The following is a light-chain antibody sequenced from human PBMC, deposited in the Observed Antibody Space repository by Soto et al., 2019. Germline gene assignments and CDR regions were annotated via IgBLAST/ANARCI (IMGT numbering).Light chain of an antibody. CDR3: QQSDSSPGT. CDR1: QSISSY. J-gene: IGKJ2*01. CDR2: DAS. Sequence: EIVLTQSPGTLSLSPGERATLSCRASQSISSYLAWYQQKPGQAPRLLIYDASSRATGIPDRFSGSGSGTDFSLTITRLEPADCAVYYCQQSDSSPGTFGQGTKREIK. V-gene: IGKV3-20*01.